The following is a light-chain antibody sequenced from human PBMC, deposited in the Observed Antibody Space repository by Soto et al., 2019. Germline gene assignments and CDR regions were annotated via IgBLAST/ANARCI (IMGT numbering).Light chain of an antibody. V-gene: IGKV3-15*01. CDR2: GAS. J-gene: IGKJ3*01. CDR1: QSVSSN. CDR3: QQYNNWAPFT. Sequence: EIVMTQSPATLSVSPGERATLSCRASQSVSSNLAWYQQKPGQAPRPLIYGASTRATGIPARFSGSGSGTEFTLTISSLQSEDFAVYYCQQYNNWAPFTFGPGTKVDIK.